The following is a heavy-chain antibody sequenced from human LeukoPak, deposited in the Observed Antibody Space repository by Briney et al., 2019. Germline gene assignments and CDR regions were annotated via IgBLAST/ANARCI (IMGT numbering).Heavy chain of an antibody. CDR1: GFTFSDYY. Sequence: PGGSLRLSCAASGFTFSDYYMSWIRQAPGKGLEWVSYISSSGSTIYYADSMKGRFTISRDNAKNSLYLQMNSLRAEDTAVYYCARVRLSVVITPRGPMDVWGKGTTVTVSS. D-gene: IGHD3-22*01. V-gene: IGHV3-11*04. J-gene: IGHJ6*03. CDR2: ISSSGSTI. CDR3: ARVRLSVVITPRGPMDV.